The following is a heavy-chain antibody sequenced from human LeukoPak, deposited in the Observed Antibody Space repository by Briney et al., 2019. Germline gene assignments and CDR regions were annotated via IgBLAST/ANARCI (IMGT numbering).Heavy chain of an antibody. Sequence: ASVKVSCKASGYTFTGYYMHWVRQAPGQGLEWMGWINPNSGGTNYAQKFQGRVTMTRDTSISTAYMELSRLRSDDTAVYYCARGPGIQLWLSYYYMDVWGKGTTVTVSS. CDR1: GYTFTGYY. V-gene: IGHV1-2*02. J-gene: IGHJ6*03. D-gene: IGHD5-18*01. CDR2: INPNSGGT. CDR3: ARGPGIQLWLSYYYMDV.